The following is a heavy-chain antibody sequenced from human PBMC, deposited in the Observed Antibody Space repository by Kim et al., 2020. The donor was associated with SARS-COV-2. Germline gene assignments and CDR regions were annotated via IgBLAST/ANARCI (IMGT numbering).Heavy chain of an antibody. Sequence: YSPSFQGHVTISADKSISTAYLQWSSLKASDTAMYYCARHVDEPTDAFDIWGQGTMVTVSS. V-gene: IGHV5-10-1*01. D-gene: IGHD2-15*01. J-gene: IGHJ3*02. CDR3: ARHVDEPTDAFDI.